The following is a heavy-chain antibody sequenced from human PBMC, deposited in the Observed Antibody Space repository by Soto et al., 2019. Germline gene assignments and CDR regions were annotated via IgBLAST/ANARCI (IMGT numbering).Heavy chain of an antibody. D-gene: IGHD2-2*02. Sequence: GASVKVSCKASGYTFTSYYMHWVRQAPGQGLEWMGIINPSGGSTSYAQKFQGRVTMTRDTSTSTVYMELSSLRSEDTAVYYCARERELGDCSSTSCYTGLDPWGQGTLVTVSS. CDR3: ARERELGDCSSTSCYTGLDP. J-gene: IGHJ5*02. CDR2: INPSGGST. CDR1: GYTFTSYY. V-gene: IGHV1-46*01.